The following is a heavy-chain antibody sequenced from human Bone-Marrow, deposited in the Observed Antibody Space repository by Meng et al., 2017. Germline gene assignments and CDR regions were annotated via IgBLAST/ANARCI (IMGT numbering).Heavy chain of an antibody. CDR2: INPKGGDT. D-gene: IGHD6-13*01. J-gene: IGHJ4*02. Sequence: QVKLVKYGSEEKKPGASVKVSRKASGYTFPDYWLPWGGRAPGQGLEWMGRINPKGGDTHYAQRFQGRVTMTGDTSISTAYMELSGLRSDDTAMYYCARDEDISAAGKLFGDYWGQGTLVTVSS. CDR1: GYTFPDYW. CDR3: ARDEDISAAGKLFGDY. V-gene: IGHV1-2*06.